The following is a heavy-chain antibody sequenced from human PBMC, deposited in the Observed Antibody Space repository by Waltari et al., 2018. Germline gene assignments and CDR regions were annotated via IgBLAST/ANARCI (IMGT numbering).Heavy chain of an antibody. J-gene: IGHJ4*02. Sequence: QVQLVQSGAEVKKPGASVKVSCKDSGYTFTSYDINWVRQANAHGLELMGWMTPNSGNTGYSQKFQCRVTMTRNTAISTAYMELSSLRSEDTAVYHCASARDTAMVDWGQGTLVTVSS. CDR3: ASARDTAMVD. CDR1: GYTFTSYD. V-gene: IGHV1-8*01. D-gene: IGHD5-18*01. CDR2: MTPNSGNT.